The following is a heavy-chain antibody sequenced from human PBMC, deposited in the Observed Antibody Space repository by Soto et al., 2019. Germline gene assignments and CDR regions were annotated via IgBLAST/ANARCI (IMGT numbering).Heavy chain of an antibody. CDR2: IKQDGSEK. J-gene: IGHJ3*02. CDR3: GSVLRYYECSRTQICGAFDI. D-gene: IGHD3-22*01. CDR1: GFTFSSYW. V-gene: IGHV3-7*03. Sequence: GGSLRLSCAASGFTFSSYWMSWVRQAPGKGLEWVANIKQDGSEKYYVDSVKGRFTISRDNAKNSLYLQMNSLRAEDTAVYYCGSVLRYYECSRTQICGAFDILGQGTMVTVSS.